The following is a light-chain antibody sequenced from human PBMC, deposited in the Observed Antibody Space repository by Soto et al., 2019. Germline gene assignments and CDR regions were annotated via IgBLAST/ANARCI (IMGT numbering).Light chain of an antibody. CDR2: DVI. Sequence: QSALTQPASVSGSPGQSITISCTGTSSDIGGFAYVSWYQHHPGKAPKLMIYDVINRPSGVSNRFSGSKSGNTASLTISGLQAEDEADYYCSSYTTSSTLVLFGRGTKLTV. V-gene: IGLV2-14*03. CDR1: SSDIGGFAY. CDR3: SSYTTSSTLVL. J-gene: IGLJ2*01.